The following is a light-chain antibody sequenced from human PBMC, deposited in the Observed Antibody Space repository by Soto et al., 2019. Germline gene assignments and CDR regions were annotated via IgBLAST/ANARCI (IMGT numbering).Light chain of an antibody. Sequence: DIQMTQSPSTLSASVGDRVTITCRASQSVSRCLAWYQKRPGKAPNLLIYKASILESGVPSRFSGSGSGTEFTLTISSLQPDDFATYYCQHYDTYPLTFGGGTKVEIK. J-gene: IGKJ4*01. CDR1: QSVSRC. V-gene: IGKV1-5*03. CDR2: KAS. CDR3: QHYDTYPLT.